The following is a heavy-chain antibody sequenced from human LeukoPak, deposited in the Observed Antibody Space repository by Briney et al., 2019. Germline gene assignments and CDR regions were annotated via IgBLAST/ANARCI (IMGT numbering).Heavy chain of an antibody. D-gene: IGHD6-13*01. V-gene: IGHV4-61*01. J-gene: IGHJ4*02. CDR3: ASPGIVAAGTDRGFDY. CDR2: IYYSGST. Sequence: SETLSLTCTVSGGSVSSGSYYWSWIRQPPGKGLEWIGFIYYSGSTNYNPSLKSRVTISVDTSKNQFSLRLSSVIAADTAVYYCASPGIVAAGTDRGFDYWGQGILVTVSS. CDR1: GGSVSSGSYY.